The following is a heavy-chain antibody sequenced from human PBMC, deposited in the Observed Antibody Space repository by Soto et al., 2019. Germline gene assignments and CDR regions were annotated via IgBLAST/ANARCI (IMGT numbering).Heavy chain of an antibody. CDR1: GGTFSSYT. V-gene: IGHV1-69*02. Sequence: QVQLVQSGAEVKKPGSSVKVSCKASGGTFSSYTISWVRQAPGQGLEWMGRIIPILGIANYAQKFQGRVTITADKSTSTAYMELSSLRSGDTAVYYCAEVVGYGSGSRWGQGTLVTVSS. D-gene: IGHD3-10*01. CDR3: AEVVGYGSGSR. J-gene: IGHJ4*02. CDR2: IIPILGIA.